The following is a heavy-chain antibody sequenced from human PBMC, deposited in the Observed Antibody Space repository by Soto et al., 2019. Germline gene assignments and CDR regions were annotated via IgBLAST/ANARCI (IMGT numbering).Heavy chain of an antibody. Sequence: EVQLLESGGGLAQPGGYLRLSCAASGFTFSSYAMTWVRQAPGQGLEWVSVSSGSGGSTYYADSVKGRFTISRDNSKNTLYLQMNSLRAEDTAVYYCARDDSRAYYYDAFDIWGQGTMVTVSS. CDR2: SSGSGGST. CDR1: GFTFSSYA. CDR3: ARDDSRAYYYDAFDI. D-gene: IGHD3-22*01. V-gene: IGHV3-23*01. J-gene: IGHJ3*02.